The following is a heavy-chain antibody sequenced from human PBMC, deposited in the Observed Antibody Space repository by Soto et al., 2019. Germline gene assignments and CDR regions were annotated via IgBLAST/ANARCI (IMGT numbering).Heavy chain of an antibody. J-gene: IGHJ6*02. CDR3: ARIRTSGSHMLYYYYGMDV. CDR2: IDWDDDK. CDR1: GFSLSTSGMC. V-gene: IGHV2-70*01. D-gene: IGHD1-26*01. Sequence: SGPTLVNPTQTLTLTCTFSGFSLSTSGMCVSWIRQPPGKALEWLALIDWDDDKYYSTSLKTRLTISKDTSKNQVVLTMTNMDPVDTATYYCARIRTSGSHMLYYYYGMDVWGQGTTVTVSS.